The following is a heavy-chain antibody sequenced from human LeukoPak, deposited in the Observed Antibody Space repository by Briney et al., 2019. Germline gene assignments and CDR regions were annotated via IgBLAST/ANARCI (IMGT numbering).Heavy chain of an antibody. CDR2: ISSTSNYI. Sequence: GGSLRLSCAVSGFNFNTYSMNWVRQAPGKGPEWVSSISSTSNYIYYAESVQGRFTISRDNAKNSLYLQMNSLRAEDTAVYYCAREGCFGSRCYSSTPSWYYYYMDVWGKGTTVTVSS. CDR3: AREGCFGSRCYSSTPSWYYYYMDV. CDR1: GFNFNTYS. D-gene: IGHD2-21*02. J-gene: IGHJ6*03. V-gene: IGHV3-21*01.